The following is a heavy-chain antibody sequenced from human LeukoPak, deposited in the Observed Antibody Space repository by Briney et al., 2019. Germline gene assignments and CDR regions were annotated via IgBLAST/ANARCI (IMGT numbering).Heavy chain of an antibody. Sequence: GASVKVSCKASGGTFSSYAISWVRQAPGQGLEWMGWTSAYNGNTNYAQKLQGRVTMTTDTSTSTAYMELRSLRSDDTAVYYCAGDGYCSSTSCYYLDYYYYMDVWGKGTTVTVSS. V-gene: IGHV1-18*01. CDR2: TSAYNGNT. J-gene: IGHJ6*03. CDR3: AGDGYCSSTSCYYLDYYYYMDV. CDR1: GGTFSSYA. D-gene: IGHD2-2*01.